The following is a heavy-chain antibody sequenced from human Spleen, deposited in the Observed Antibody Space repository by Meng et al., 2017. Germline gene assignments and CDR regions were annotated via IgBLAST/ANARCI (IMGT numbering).Heavy chain of an antibody. V-gene: IGHV3-21*01. D-gene: IGHD4-17*01. CDR3: ARDHPTHDYGDYGGGYYYYGMDV. CDR2: ISSSSSYI. Sequence: GGSLRLSCAASGFTFSSYSMNWVRQAPGKGLEWVSSISSSSSYIYYADSVKGRFTISRDNAKNSLYLQMNSLRAEDTAVYYCARDHPTHDYGDYGGGYYYYGMDVWGQGTTVTVSS. J-gene: IGHJ6*02. CDR1: GFTFSSYS.